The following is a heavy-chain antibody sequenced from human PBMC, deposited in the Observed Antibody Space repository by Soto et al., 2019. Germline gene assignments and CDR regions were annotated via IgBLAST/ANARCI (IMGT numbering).Heavy chain of an antibody. D-gene: IGHD3-10*01. V-gene: IGHV4-59*12. CDR2: IYYSGST. Sequence: PSETLSLTCTVSGGSISSYYWSWIRQPPGKGLEWIGYIYYSGSTNYNPSLKSRVTISVDTSKNQFSLKLSSVTAADTAVYYCARGRSLWFGEGDEWFDPWGQGTLVTVSS. J-gene: IGHJ5*02. CDR3: ARGRSLWFGEGDEWFDP. CDR1: GGSISSYY.